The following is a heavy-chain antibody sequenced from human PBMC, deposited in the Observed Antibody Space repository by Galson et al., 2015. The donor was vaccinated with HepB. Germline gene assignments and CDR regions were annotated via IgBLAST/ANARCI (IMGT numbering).Heavy chain of an antibody. CDR1: GYTFTSYY. J-gene: IGHJ6*02. Sequence: SVKVSCKASGYTFTSYYMHWVRQAPGQGLEWMGIINPSGGSTSYAQKFQGRVTMTRDTSTSTVYMELSSLRSEDTAVYYCARSYCGGDCSHHDYGMDVWGQGTTVTVSS. CDR2: INPSGGST. V-gene: IGHV1-46*01. D-gene: IGHD2-21*02. CDR3: ARSYCGGDCSHHDYGMDV.